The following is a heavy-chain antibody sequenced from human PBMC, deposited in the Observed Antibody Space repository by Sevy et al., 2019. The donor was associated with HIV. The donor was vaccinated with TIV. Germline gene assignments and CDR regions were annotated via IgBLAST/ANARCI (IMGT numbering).Heavy chain of an antibody. J-gene: IGHJ5*02. V-gene: IGHV1-69*13. CDR3: ASTYYYGSGNNWFDP. CDR1: GGTFSSYA. Sequence: ASVKVSCKASGGTFSSYAISWVRQAPGQGLEWMGGIIPIFGTANYAQKFQGRVTITADESTSTAYMELSSLRSEDTAVYYCASTYYYGSGNNWFDPWGQGTLVTVSS. D-gene: IGHD3-10*01. CDR2: IIPIFGTA.